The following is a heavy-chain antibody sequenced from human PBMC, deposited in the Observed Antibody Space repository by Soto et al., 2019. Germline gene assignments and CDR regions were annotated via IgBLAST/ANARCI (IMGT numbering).Heavy chain of an antibody. CDR3: ARLTTTVTINFDY. CDR2: IYYSGST. D-gene: IGHD4-17*01. Sequence: SETLSLTCTVSGGSISSYYWSWIRQPPGKGLEWIGYIYYSGSTNYNPSLKSRVTISVDTSKNQFSLKLSSVTAADTAAYYCARLTTTVTINFDYWGQGTLVTVSS. J-gene: IGHJ4*02. V-gene: IGHV4-59*08. CDR1: GGSISSYY.